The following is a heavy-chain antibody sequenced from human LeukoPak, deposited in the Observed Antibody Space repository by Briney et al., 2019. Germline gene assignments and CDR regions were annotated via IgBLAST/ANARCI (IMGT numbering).Heavy chain of an antibody. J-gene: IGHJ6*02. Sequence: ASVKVSCKASGYTFTSYGISWVRQAPGLGLGWMGWISAYNGNTNYAQKLQGRVTMTTDTSTSTAYMELRSLRSDDTAVYYCAREPGWSGYYKTSYYYYGMDVWGQGTTVTVSS. CDR3: AREPGWSGYYKTSYYYYGMDV. CDR1: GYTFTSYG. D-gene: IGHD3-3*01. CDR2: ISAYNGNT. V-gene: IGHV1-18*01.